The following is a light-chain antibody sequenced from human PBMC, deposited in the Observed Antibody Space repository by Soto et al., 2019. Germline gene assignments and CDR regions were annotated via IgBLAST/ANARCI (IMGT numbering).Light chain of an antibody. CDR1: RGIGTS. CDR2: DVS. CDR3: QHFDDYPS. V-gene: IGKV1D-13*01. J-gene: IGKJ4*01. Sequence: AIQLTQSPSSLSASVGDRVFITCQASRGIGTSLAWYQLKPGKPPKLLISDVSTLESGVPSRFSGSGSGTDFTLTISSLQPEDFATYYCQHFDDYPSFGGGTKVDI.